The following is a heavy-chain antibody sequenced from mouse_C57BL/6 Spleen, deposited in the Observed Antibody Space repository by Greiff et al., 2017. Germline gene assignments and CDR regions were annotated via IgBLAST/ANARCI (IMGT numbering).Heavy chain of an antibody. Sequence: EVQVVESGGGLVKPGGSLKLSCAASGFTFSSYTMSWVRQTPEKRLEWVATISGGGGNTYYPDSVKGRFTISRDNAKNTLYLQMSSLRSEDTALYYCARHGYYGSMAYWGQGTLVTVSA. J-gene: IGHJ3*01. CDR3: ARHGYYGSMAY. D-gene: IGHD1-1*01. CDR2: ISGGGGNT. CDR1: GFTFSSYT. V-gene: IGHV5-9*01.